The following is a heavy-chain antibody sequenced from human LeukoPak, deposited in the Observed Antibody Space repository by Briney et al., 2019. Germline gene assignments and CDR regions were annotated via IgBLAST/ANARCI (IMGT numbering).Heavy chain of an antibody. CDR1: GFTLSSNY. V-gene: IGHV3-30*03. J-gene: IGHJ4*02. CDR3: ARGAHKRDDYGGFFDY. D-gene: IGHD4-23*01. Sequence: GGSLRLSCAASGFTLSSNYMSWVRQAPGKGLEWVAVISYDGSKKSYADSVKGRFTISRDNSKNTLYVQMNSLRAEDTAVYYCARGAHKRDDYGGFFDYWGQGTLVTVSS. CDR2: ISYDGSKK.